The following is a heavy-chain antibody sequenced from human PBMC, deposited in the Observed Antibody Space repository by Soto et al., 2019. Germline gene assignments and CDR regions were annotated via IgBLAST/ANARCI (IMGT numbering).Heavy chain of an antibody. J-gene: IGHJ4*02. CDR2: ISSNGGST. V-gene: IGHV3-64*01. Sequence: GGSLRLSCAASGFTFSSYAMHWVRQAPGKGLEYVSAISSNGGSTYYANSVKGRFTISRDNSKNTLYLQMGSLRAEDMAVYYCARGDDSSGYYYPGIDYWGQGTLVTVSS. D-gene: IGHD3-22*01. CDR3: ARGDDSSGYYYPGIDY. CDR1: GFTFSSYA.